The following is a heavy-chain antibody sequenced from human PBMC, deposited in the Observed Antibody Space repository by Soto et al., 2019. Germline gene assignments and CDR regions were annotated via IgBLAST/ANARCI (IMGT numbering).Heavy chain of an antibody. CDR2: ISWDGGST. V-gene: IGHV3-43*01. D-gene: IGHD6-19*01. CDR3: AKDGGYSSGLNYFDY. J-gene: IGHJ4*02. Sequence: QPGGSLRLSCAASGFTFDDYTMHWVRQAPGKGLEWVSLISWDGGSTYYADSVKGRFTISRDNSKNSLYLQMNSLRTEDTALYYCAKDGGYSSGLNYFDYWGQGTLVTVSS. CDR1: GFTFDDYT.